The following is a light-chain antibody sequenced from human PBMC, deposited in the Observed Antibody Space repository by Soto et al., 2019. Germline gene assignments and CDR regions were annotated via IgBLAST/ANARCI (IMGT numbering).Light chain of an antibody. Sequence: DIQMTQSPSAVSASVGDTVIISCRASQDIRSWLAWYQQKPGKAPNLLIYAASSLRRGVPSRFSGSGSGTDFALTITNLQHEDFATYYCQQAKSPGAFGQGTKVEIK. J-gene: IGKJ1*01. CDR1: QDIRSW. CDR3: QQAKSPGA. CDR2: AAS. V-gene: IGKV1D-12*01.